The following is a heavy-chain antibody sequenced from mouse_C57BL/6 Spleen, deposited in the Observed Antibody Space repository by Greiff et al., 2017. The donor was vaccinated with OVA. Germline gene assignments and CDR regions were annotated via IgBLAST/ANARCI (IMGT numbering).Heavy chain of an antibody. J-gene: IGHJ2*01. CDR1: GYTFTDYY. CDR2: INPNNGGT. V-gene: IGHV1-26*01. CDR3: ARGGFYYYGSSYYFDY. D-gene: IGHD1-1*01. Sequence: EVQLQQSGPELVKPGASVKISCKASGYTFTDYYMNWVKQSHGKSLEWIGDINPNNGGTSYNQKFKGKATLTEDKSSSTAYMELRSLTSEDSAVYYCARGGFYYYGSSYYFDYWGQGTTLTVSS.